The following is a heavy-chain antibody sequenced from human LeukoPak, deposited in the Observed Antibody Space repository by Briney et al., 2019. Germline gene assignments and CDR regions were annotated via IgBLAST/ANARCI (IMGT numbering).Heavy chain of an antibody. Sequence: GGSLRLSCAASGFTFSSYAMSGVRQAPGKGLEWVSVISGSGGSTYYADSVKGRFTISRDNSKNTLYLQMNSLRAEDTAVYYCAKETGTTTYYYYGMDVWGQGTTVTVSS. CDR3: AKETGTTTYYYYGMDV. V-gene: IGHV3-23*01. CDR2: ISGSGGST. J-gene: IGHJ6*02. CDR1: GFTFSSYA. D-gene: IGHD1-7*01.